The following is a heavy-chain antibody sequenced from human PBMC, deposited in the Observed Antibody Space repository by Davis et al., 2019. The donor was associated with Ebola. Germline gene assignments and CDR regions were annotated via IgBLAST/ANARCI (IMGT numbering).Heavy chain of an antibody. J-gene: IGHJ1*01. D-gene: IGHD1-26*01. Sequence: SLKISCAASGFTFDDYGMHWVRQAPGKGLEWVSGISWNSDKIGYADSVKGRFTISRDNAKKSLYLQMNRLRVEDTAFYYCAKDKPPALVGATSGYFQFWGQGTLVTVSS. V-gene: IGHV3-9*01. CDR1: GFTFDDYG. CDR3: AKDKPPALVGATSGYFQF. CDR2: ISWNSDKI.